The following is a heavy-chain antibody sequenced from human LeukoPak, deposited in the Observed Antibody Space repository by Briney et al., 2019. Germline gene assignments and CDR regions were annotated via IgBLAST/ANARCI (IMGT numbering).Heavy chain of an antibody. Sequence: RGSLRLSCAASGFIFSTYGMTWFRQAPGRGLEWVSGISGSGLNTYYADSVKGRFTSSRDNSKNMLYLQMNSLRAEDTAVYYCAKGGGYGSGTYSEDWGQGILVIVSS. CDR3: AKGGGYGSGTYSED. CDR2: ISGSGLNT. D-gene: IGHD3-10*01. CDR1: GFIFSTYG. V-gene: IGHV3-23*01. J-gene: IGHJ4*02.